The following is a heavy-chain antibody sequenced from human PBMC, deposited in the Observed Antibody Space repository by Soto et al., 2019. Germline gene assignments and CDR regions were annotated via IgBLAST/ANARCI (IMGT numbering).Heavy chain of an antibody. CDR3: SRRTSSGAIAD. Sequence: PSETLSLTCTVSRGSISSGTNSWSWIRQPPGKGLEWIANIYYSGSTFYNPSLKSRVTISLDTSKNQFYLKLRSVTAADTAVYVCSRRTSSGAIADWGQGKMVTVSS. V-gene: IGHV4-39*01. CDR2: IYYSGST. J-gene: IGHJ4*02. CDR1: RGSISSGTNS. D-gene: IGHD2-21*01.